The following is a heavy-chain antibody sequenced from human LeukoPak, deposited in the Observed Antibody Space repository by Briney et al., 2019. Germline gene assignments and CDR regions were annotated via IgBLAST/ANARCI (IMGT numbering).Heavy chain of an antibody. CDR3: AKDIDSSSWEAFDI. J-gene: IGHJ3*02. V-gene: IGHV3-9*01. Sequence: PGGSPRLSCAASGFTFDDYAMHWVRQAPGKGLEWVSGISWNSGSIGYADSVKGRFTISRDNAKNSLYLQMNSLRAEDTALYYCAKDIDSSSWEAFDIWGQGTMVTVSS. D-gene: IGHD6-13*01. CDR1: GFTFDDYA. CDR2: ISWNSGSI.